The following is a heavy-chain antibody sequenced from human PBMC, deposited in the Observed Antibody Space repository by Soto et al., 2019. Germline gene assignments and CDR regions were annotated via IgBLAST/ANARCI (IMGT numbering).Heavy chain of an antibody. Sequence: WWSWVSQPPGKGPEWIGEINHRGSANYNPSLRSRVTMSVDISKSQFSLRLTSVTAADTAFYYCARYKAASGTYYFDYWGQGALVTVSS. V-gene: IGHV4-4*02. D-gene: IGHD6-13*01. J-gene: IGHJ4*02. CDR1: W. CDR2: INHRGSA. CDR3: ARYKAASGTYYFDY.